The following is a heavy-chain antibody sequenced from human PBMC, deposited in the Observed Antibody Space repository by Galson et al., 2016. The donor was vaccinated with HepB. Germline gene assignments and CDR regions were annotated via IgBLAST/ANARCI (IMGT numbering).Heavy chain of an antibody. Sequence: SLRLSCAASGFTFSTYWMHWVRQAPRKGLVYVSRINSDGSSTTYADSVKGRFTISRDNAKNTLYLQMNSLRAEDTALYYCARVGIGSSWYFDYWGQGTLVTVSS. CDR3: ARVGIGSSWYFDY. CDR2: INSDGSST. J-gene: IGHJ4*02. CDR1: GFTFSTYW. V-gene: IGHV3-74*01. D-gene: IGHD6-13*01.